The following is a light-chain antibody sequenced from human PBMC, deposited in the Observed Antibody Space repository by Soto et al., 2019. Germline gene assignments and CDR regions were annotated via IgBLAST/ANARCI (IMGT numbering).Light chain of an antibody. Sequence: VWPKYAHTLAVGPGDRATRSCRASQSVDNDLARYPQKPGQPPRLLIYDASTRATGIPARFSGSQSGTEFTLPLSSLLSEDFAVYSCQQSNTWTLTFAGGTKV. V-gene: IGKV3D-15*01. CDR1: QSVDND. CDR3: QQSNTWTLT. J-gene: IGKJ4*01. CDR2: DAS.